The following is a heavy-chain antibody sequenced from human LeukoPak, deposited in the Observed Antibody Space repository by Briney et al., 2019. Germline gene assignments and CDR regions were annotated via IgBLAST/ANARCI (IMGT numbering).Heavy chain of an antibody. CDR3: ARVGPTMVRGVPNYFDY. J-gene: IGHJ4*02. V-gene: IGHV4-61*02. Sequence: SETLSLTCTVSGGSISSGSYYWGWIRQPAGRGLEWIGRIYTSGSTNYNPSLKSRVTISVDTSKNQFSLKLSSVTAADTAVYYCARVGPTMVRGVPNYFDYWGQGTLVTVSS. CDR2: IYTSGST. D-gene: IGHD3-10*01. CDR1: GGSISSGSYY.